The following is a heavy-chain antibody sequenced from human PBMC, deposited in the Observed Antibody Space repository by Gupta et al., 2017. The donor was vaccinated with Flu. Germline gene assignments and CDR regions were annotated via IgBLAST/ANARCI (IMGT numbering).Heavy chain of an antibody. D-gene: IGHD6-19*01. CDR3: ARVCCSVAGTRNWYFDL. V-gene: IGHV3-7*01. Sequence: VRQAPGRGLEWVANIKEEGSEINYVDSVKGRFTISRDNADNSLYLQMNGLRDEDTAVYFCARVCCSVAGTRNWYFDLWGRGTLVTVSS. CDR2: IKEEGSEI. J-gene: IGHJ2*01.